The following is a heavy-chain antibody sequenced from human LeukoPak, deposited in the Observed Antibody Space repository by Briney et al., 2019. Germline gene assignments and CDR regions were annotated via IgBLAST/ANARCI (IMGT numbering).Heavy chain of an antibody. J-gene: IGHJ5*02. CDR2: IYYNGIT. CDR3: ARDGRLSISNWFDT. D-gene: IGHD1-1*01. CDR1: GGSMRSGEFS. Sequence: SETLSLTCTVSGGSMRSGEFSWNWLRQSPGKGPEWIGYIYYNGITASNPSLYSRVTISVDTARNQFSLKLISVTAADTAVYYCARDGRLSISNWFDTWGQGTLVTVSS. V-gene: IGHV4-30-4*01.